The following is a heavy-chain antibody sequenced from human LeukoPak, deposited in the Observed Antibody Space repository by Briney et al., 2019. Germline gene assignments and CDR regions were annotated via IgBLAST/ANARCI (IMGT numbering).Heavy chain of an antibody. CDR2: IYTSGST. V-gene: IGHV4-4*07. Sequence: PSETLSLTCTVSGGSIGSYYWSWIRQPAGKGLEWIGRIYTSGSTNYNPSLKSRVTMSVDTSKNQFSLKLSSVTAADTAVYYCARDRPYSGYVDWFDPWGQGTLVTVSS. CDR3: ARDRPYSGYVDWFDP. CDR1: GGSIGSYY. J-gene: IGHJ5*02. D-gene: IGHD5-12*01.